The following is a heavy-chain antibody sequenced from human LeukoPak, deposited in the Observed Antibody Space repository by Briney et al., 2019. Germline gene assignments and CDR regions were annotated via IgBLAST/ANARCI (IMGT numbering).Heavy chain of an antibody. Sequence: GASAKVSCKASGGTFSSYAITWVRQAPGQGLEWMGRLIPNFGTTDYAQKFQGRFTITADISTSTAYMELNGLTSEDTALYYCARGQLVRATTAFDFWGQGTQVTVSS. CDR1: GGTFSSYA. CDR3: ARGQLVRATTAFDF. CDR2: LIPNFGTT. J-gene: IGHJ4*02. D-gene: IGHD1-26*01. V-gene: IGHV1-69*06.